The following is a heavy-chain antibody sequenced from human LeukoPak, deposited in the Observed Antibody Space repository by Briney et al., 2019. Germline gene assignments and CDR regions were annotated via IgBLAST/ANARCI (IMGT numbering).Heavy chain of an antibody. D-gene: IGHD6-19*01. V-gene: IGHV4-39*07. CDR1: GGSFSSNSYY. J-gene: IGHJ3*02. Sequence: PSETLSLTCTVSGGSFSSNSYYWGWIRQPPGKGLEWIGSMYYSGSTYYNPSLKSRVTISIDTSKNQFSLKLSSVTAADTAVYYCARAGGQWLSFDIWGQGTMVTVSS. CDR3: ARAGGQWLSFDI. CDR2: MYYSGST.